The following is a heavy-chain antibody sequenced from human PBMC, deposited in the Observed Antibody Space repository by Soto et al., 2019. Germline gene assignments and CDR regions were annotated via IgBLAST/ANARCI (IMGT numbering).Heavy chain of an antibody. D-gene: IGHD3-22*01. J-gene: IGHJ6*02. CDR1: GGSISSYY. Sequence: SETLSLTCTVSGGSISSYYWSWIRQPPGKGLAWFGYIYYSGSTYYNPSLKSRVTISVDTSKNQFSLKLSSVTAADTAVYYCARKRITMIVVVSGVDYGMDVWGQGTTVTVSS. CDR2: IYYSGST. CDR3: ARKRITMIVVVSGVDYGMDV. V-gene: IGHV4-30-4*01.